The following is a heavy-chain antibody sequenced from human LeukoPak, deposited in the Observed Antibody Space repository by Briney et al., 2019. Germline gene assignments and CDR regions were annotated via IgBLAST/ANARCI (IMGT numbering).Heavy chain of an antibody. CDR3: ARDKAHSYGRYFDP. J-gene: IGHJ5*02. CDR1: GGSISTYY. CDR2: ISNGNT. D-gene: IGHD5-18*01. V-gene: IGHV4-59*01. Sequence: SETLSLTCSVAGGSISTYYWNWIRQTPGKGLEWIGHISNGNTDYNPSLKSRVTISVDTSKNQFSLKLTSVTAADPAVYYCARDKAHSYGRYFDPWGQGALVIVSS.